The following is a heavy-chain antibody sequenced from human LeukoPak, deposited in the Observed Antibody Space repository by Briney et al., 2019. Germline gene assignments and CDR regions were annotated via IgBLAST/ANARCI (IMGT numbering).Heavy chain of an antibody. CDR3: AATVDEGTVTTWPYYFDY. V-gene: IGHV4-59*01. CDR1: GGSISSYY. J-gene: IGHJ4*02. CDR2: IYYSGST. D-gene: IGHD4-17*01. Sequence: PSETLSLTCTVSGGSISSYYWSWIRQPPGKGLEWIGYIYYSGSTNYNPSLKSRVTISVDTSKNQFSLKLSSVTAADTAVYYCAATVDEGTVTTWPYYFDYWDQGTLVTVSS.